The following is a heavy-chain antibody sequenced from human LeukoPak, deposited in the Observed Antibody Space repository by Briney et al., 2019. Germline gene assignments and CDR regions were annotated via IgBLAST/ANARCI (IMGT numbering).Heavy chain of an antibody. J-gene: IGHJ4*02. CDR3: AKIAPRSTRIVVVPAAIKAFDY. CDR2: IRYDGSNK. Sequence: PGGSLRLSCAASGFTFSSYGMHWVRQAPGKGLEWVAFIRYDGSNKYYADSVKGRFTISRDNSKNTLYLQMNSLRAEDTAVYYCAKIAPRSTRIVVVPAAIKAFDYWGQGTLVTVSS. D-gene: IGHD2-2*01. CDR1: GFTFSSYG. V-gene: IGHV3-30*02.